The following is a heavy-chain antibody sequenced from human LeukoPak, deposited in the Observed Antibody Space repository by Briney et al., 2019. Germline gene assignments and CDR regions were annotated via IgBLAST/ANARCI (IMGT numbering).Heavy chain of an antibody. CDR2: INHSGST. Sequence: SETLSLTCAVYGGSFSGYYWSWIRQPPGKGLEWIGEINHSGSTNYNPPLKSRVTISVDTSKNQFSLKLSSVTAADTAVYYCARHYGPWGQGTLVTVSS. CDR1: GGSFSGYY. D-gene: IGHD3-16*01. J-gene: IGHJ5*02. V-gene: IGHV4-34*01. CDR3: ARHYGP.